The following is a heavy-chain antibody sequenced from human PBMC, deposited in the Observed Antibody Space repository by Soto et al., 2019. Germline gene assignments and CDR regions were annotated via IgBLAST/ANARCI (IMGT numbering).Heavy chain of an antibody. J-gene: IGHJ6*02. V-gene: IGHV1-69*06. Sequence: QVLLVQSGAEVKKPGSSVKVSCKASGGTFSSYAISWVRQAPGQGLEWMGGIIPIFGTANYAQKFQGRVTITADKSTSTAYMELSSLRSEDTAVYYCARDLGYCSSTSCYHYYYYGMDVWGQGTTVTVSS. CDR1: GGTFSSYA. CDR3: ARDLGYCSSTSCYHYYYYGMDV. CDR2: IIPIFGTA. D-gene: IGHD2-2*01.